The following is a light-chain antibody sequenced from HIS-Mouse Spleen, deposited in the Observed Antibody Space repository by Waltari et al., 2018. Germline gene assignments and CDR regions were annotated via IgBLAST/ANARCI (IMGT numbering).Light chain of an antibody. CDR2: GAS. V-gene: IGKV3-20*01. CDR3: QQCSSST. J-gene: IGKJ5*01. Sequence: DTATLSCRASQSVSSSYLAWYQQKPGQAPRLLIYGASSRATGIPDRFSGSGSGTDFTLTISRLEPEDFAVYYCQQCSSSTFGQGTRLEIK. CDR1: QSVSSSY.